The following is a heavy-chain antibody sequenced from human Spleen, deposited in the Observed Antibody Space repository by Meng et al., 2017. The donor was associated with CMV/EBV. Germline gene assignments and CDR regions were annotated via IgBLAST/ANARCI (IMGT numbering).Heavy chain of an antibody. V-gene: IGHV1-2*02. D-gene: IGHD1-26*01. CDR1: GYTFTSYG. Sequence: APVKVSCKASGYTFTSYGISWVRQAPGQGLEWMGWVNPNSGDTNYAQRFQGRVTMTRDTSISTAYMELSRLRSDDTAMYYCARVSSGSYSFDYWGQGSLVTVSS. CDR2: VNPNSGDT. CDR3: ARVSSGSYSFDY. J-gene: IGHJ4*02.